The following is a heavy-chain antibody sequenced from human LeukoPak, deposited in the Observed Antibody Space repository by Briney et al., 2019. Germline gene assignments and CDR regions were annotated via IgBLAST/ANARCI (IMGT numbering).Heavy chain of an antibody. CDR2: ISTSSSII. Sequence: GGSLRLSCAASGFTFSSYSMNWVRQAPGKGLEWVSYISTSSSIIYYADSVKGRFTISRDNAKNSLYLQMNSLRAEDTALYYCARGTYYFDYWGQGTLVTASS. CDR3: ARGTYYFDY. CDR1: GFTFSSYS. J-gene: IGHJ4*02. V-gene: IGHV3-48*01. D-gene: IGHD1/OR15-1a*01.